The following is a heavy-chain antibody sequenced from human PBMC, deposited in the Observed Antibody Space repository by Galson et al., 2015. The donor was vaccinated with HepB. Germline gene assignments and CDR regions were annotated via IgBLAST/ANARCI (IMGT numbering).Heavy chain of an antibody. CDR2: ISSAGTST. V-gene: IGHV3-74*01. J-gene: IGHJ4*02. CDR1: GFTLSSYW. Sequence: SLRLSCAASGFTLSSYWMHWVRQAPGKGLVWVSHISSAGTSTSYADSVKGRFTISRDNAKNTLYLQMNNLGAEDTAVYYCTRDPPGEEFNYWGQGTLVTVSS. D-gene: IGHD1-26*01. CDR3: TRDPPGEEFNY.